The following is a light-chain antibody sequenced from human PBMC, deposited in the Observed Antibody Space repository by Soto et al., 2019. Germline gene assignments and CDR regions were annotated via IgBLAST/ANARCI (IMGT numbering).Light chain of an antibody. CDR1: QSVTSSH. Sequence: ELVLTQSPGTLSLSPGEGATLSCRASQSVTSSHLAWYQQKPGQAPRLLIYGASTRATGVPDRFSGSGSGTDFTLTISRLEPEDVAVFYCQDFGSLPYTFGQGTKLEIK. V-gene: IGKV3-20*01. CDR2: GAS. J-gene: IGKJ2*01. CDR3: QDFGSLPYT.